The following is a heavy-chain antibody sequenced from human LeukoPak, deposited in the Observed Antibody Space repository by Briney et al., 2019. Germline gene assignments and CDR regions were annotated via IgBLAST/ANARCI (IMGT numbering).Heavy chain of an antibody. V-gene: IGHV4-30-2*01. D-gene: IGHD1-7*01. CDR2: IYHSGSI. CDR1: GGSISSGSYY. CDR3: ARVSLYNWNYEAFDI. J-gene: IGHJ3*02. Sequence: SETLSLTCTVSGGSISSGSYYWSWIRQPAGKGLEWIGYIYHSGSIYYNPSLKSRVTISVDRSKNQFSLKLSSVTAADTAVYYCARVSLYNWNYEAFDIWGQGTMVTVSS.